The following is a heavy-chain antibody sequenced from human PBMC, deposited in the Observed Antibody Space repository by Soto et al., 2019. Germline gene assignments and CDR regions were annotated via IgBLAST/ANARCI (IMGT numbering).Heavy chain of an antibody. D-gene: IGHD2-21*01. V-gene: IGHV4-39*01. J-gene: IGHJ4*02. CDR2: IYYSGST. CDR3: ARLVDVVGLAYFDY. Sequence: SETLSLTCTVSGGSISSSSYYWGWIRQPPGKGLEWIGSIYYSGSTYYNPSLKSRVTISVDTSKNQFSLKLSSVTAADTAVYYCARLVDVVGLAYFDYWGQGTLVTVSS. CDR1: GGSISSSSYY.